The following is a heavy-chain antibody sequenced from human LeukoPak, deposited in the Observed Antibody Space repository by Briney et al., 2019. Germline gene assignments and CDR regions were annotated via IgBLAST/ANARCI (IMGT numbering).Heavy chain of an antibody. CDR2: ISSSSSYI. J-gene: IGHJ3*02. D-gene: IGHD2-2*01. V-gene: IGHV3-21*01. CDR3: ARGAIVVVPAAIYAFDI. CDR1: GFTFSSYS. Sequence: GGSLRLSCAASGFTFSSYSMNWVRQAPGKGLEGVSSISSSSSYIYYADSVKGRFTISRDNAKNSLYLQMNSLRAEDTAVYYCARGAIVVVPAAIYAFDIWGQGTMVTVSS.